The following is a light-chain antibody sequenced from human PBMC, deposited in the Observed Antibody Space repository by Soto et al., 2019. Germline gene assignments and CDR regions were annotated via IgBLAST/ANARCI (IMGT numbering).Light chain of an antibody. Sequence: DIQMTQSPSSLSASVGDTVTITCRASQDIGNFFAWFQQKPGKAPKSLLSAASSLKSGVPSKFSVGGSGEDINLTISSLQPEDVATYYCQQYHSWPATFGGGTKVEI. J-gene: IGKJ4*02. CDR1: QDIGNF. V-gene: IGKV1-16*02. CDR2: AAS. CDR3: QQYHSWPAT.